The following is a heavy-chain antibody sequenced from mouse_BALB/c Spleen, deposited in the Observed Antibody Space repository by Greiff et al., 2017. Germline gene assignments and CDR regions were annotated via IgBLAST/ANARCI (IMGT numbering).Heavy chain of an antibody. Sequence: DVMLVESGGGLVQPGGSRKLSCAASGFTFSSFGMHWVRQAPEKGLEWVAYISSGSSTIYYADTVKGRFTISRDNPKNTLFLQMTSLRSEDTAMYYCARYYYAMDYWGQGTSVTVSS. J-gene: IGHJ4*01. CDR3: ARYYYAMDY. CDR1: GFTFSSFG. CDR2: ISSGSSTI. V-gene: IGHV5-17*02.